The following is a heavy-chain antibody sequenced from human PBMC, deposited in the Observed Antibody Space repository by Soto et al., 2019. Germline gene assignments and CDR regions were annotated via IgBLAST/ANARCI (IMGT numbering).Heavy chain of an antibody. CDR1: GLTFSSSS. CDR3: ARVVPALDS. J-gene: IGHJ4*02. V-gene: IGHV3-21*01. Sequence: GGPLILSCAASGLTFSSSSMNWVRQAPGKGLELVSSISSSSSYIYYADSVKGRFTISRDNAKNSLYLQMNSLRAEETAVYYCARVVPALDSWGQGTLVTGSS. CDR2: ISSSSSYI.